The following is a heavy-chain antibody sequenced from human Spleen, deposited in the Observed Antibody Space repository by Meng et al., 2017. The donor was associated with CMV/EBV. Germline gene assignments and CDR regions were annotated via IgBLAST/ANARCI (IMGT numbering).Heavy chain of an antibody. D-gene: IGHD3-10*01. CDR2: ISGHGENT. CDR3: ARVRYYNSGRPSAFDF. CDR1: GFTFSSYW. Sequence: GESLKISCAASGFTFSSYWMHWVRQAPGKGLEWVSAISGHGENTYYADSMKGRSAISRDNSNNTLYVHINDLRAGDTALYYCARVRYYNSGRPSAFDFWGQGTLVTVSS. J-gene: IGHJ3*01. V-gene: IGHV3-23*01.